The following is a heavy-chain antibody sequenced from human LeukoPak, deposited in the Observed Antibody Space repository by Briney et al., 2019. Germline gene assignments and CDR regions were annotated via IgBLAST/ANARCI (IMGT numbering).Heavy chain of an antibody. V-gene: IGHV4-38-2*01. J-gene: IGHJ4*02. CDR1: GYSISSGYY. Sequence: SETLSLTCAVSGYSISSGYYWGWIRQTPGKGLEWIGSIYHSGSTYYNPSLKSRVTILIDTSKNQFSLKLSSVTAADTAVYYCAGKYYYHSSGYFYVDYWAREPWSPSPQ. D-gene: IGHD3-22*01. CDR3: AGKYYYHSSGYFYVDY. CDR2: IYHSGST.